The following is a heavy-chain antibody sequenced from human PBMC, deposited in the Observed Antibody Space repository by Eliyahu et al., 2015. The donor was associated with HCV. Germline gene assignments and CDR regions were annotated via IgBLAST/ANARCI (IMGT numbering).Heavy chain of an antibody. CDR3: AKGRPRGEFYFDY. Sequence: EVQLLESGGGLVQPGGSLRLXXAASGFPFSSYAMXWVRQAPGKGLEWVSAVSGSGGSTYYADSVKGRFTISRENFKNTLFLQMNSLRAEDTAVYYCAKGRPRGEFYFDYWGQGTLVTVSS. CDR1: GFPFSSYA. V-gene: IGHV3-23*01. CDR2: VSGSGGST. D-gene: IGHD3-10*01. J-gene: IGHJ4*02.